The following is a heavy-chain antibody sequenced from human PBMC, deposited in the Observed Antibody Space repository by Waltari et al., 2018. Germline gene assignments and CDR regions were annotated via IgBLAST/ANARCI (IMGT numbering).Heavy chain of an antibody. CDR2: SYYSGAT. CDR1: GGSISSSSYY. CDR3: ARDVGNSGWYAVNFYFDY. J-gene: IGHJ4*02. D-gene: IGHD6-19*01. V-gene: IGHV4-39*07. Sequence: QLQLQESGPGLVKPSETLSLTCTVSGGSISSSSYYWGWIRQPPGKGLEGIGSSYYSGATSYNPSLKSRVTISVDTSKNQFSLKLSSVTAADTAVYYCARDVGNSGWYAVNFYFDYWGQGTLVTVSS.